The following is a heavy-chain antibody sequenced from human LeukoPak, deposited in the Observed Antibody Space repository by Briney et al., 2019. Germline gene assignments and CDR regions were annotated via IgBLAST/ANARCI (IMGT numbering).Heavy chain of an antibody. CDR1: GYTFTGYY. V-gene: IGHV1-2*02. D-gene: IGHD6-13*01. CDR2: INPNSGGT. Sequence: ASVKVSCKASGYTFTGYYMHWVRQAPGQGLEWMGWINPNSGGTNYAQKFQGRVTMTTDTSTSAAYMELRSLRSDDTAEYYCARSEGIAAAGAGGYWGQGTLVTVSS. J-gene: IGHJ4*02. CDR3: ARSEGIAAAGAGGY.